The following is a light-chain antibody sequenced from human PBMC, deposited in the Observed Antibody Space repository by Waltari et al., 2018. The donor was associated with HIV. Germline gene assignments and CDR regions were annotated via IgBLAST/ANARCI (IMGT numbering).Light chain of an antibody. CDR2: WAS. CDR3: QQYYTTPLT. Sequence: DIVMTQSPDSLVVSLGERATINCKSSRSVLSISNDRNYLAWYQQKSGQPPRLLIYWASSRESAVPARFSGRASRTDFTLTINSLQAEDVAVYYCQQYYTTPLTFGGGTKVEIE. J-gene: IGKJ4*01. CDR1: RSVLSISNDRNY. V-gene: IGKV4-1*01.